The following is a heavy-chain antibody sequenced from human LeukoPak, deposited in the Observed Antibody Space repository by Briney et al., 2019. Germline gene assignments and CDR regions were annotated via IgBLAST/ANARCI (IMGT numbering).Heavy chain of an antibody. CDR3: AREAPVFQDAFDI. D-gene: IGHD2-8*01. CDR1: GYTFTGYY. J-gene: IGHJ3*02. Sequence: ASVKVSCKASGYTFTGYYMHWVRQAPGQGLEWMGWINPNSGGTSYAQKFQGRVTMTRDTSISTAYMELSRLRSDDTAVYYCAREAPVFQDAFDIWGQGTMVTVSS. V-gene: IGHV1-2*02. CDR2: INPNSGGT.